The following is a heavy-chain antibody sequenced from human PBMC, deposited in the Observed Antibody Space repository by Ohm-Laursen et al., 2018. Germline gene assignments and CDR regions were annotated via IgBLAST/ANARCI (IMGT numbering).Heavy chain of an antibody. V-gene: IGHV3-48*01. Sequence: GSLRLSCAASGFTFSTSGMHWIRQAPGKGLEWVLYISSSGSTIYYADSVKGRFTISRDNGKNLVYLQVSSLRVEDTAVYYCAKLGLGLWGQGTLVTVSS. CDR1: GFTFSTSG. CDR2: ISSSGSTI. J-gene: IGHJ4*02. CDR3: AKLGLGL. D-gene: IGHD3-16*01.